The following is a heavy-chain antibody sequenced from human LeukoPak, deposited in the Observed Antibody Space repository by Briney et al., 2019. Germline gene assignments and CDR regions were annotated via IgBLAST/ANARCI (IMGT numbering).Heavy chain of an antibody. J-gene: IGHJ2*01. CDR3: ATDDSRDWYFGL. CDR2: IIPIFGTA. V-gene: IGHV1-69*01. D-gene: IGHD3-16*01. Sequence: SVKVSCKASGGTFSSYAISWVRQAPGQGLEWMGGIIPIFGTANYAQKFQGRVTITADESTSTAYMELSSLRSEDTAVYYCATDDSRDWYFGLWGRGTLVTVSS. CDR1: GGTFSSYA.